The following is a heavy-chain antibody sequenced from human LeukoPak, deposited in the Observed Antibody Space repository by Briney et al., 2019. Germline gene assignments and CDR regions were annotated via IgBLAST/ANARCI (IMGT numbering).Heavy chain of an antibody. CDR1: GGTFSSYA. CDR2: IIPILGIA. Sequence: GSSVKVSFKASGGTFSSYAISWVRQAPGQGLEWMGRIIPILGIANYAQKFQGRVTITADKSTRTAYMELSSLRSEDTAVYYCARDTIEGIAAAGTFDYWGQGTLVTVSS. J-gene: IGHJ4*02. CDR3: ARDTIEGIAAAGTFDY. V-gene: IGHV1-69*04. D-gene: IGHD6-13*01.